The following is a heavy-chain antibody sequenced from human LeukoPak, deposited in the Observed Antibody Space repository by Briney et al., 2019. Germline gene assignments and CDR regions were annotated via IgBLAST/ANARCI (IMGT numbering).Heavy chain of an antibody. D-gene: IGHD3-16*01. CDR3: ARRGGGKYFDY. Sequence: GGSLRLSCAASGFTVSSNYMSWVRQAPGKGLEWVSVIYSGGSTYYADSVEGRFTISRDNSKNTLYLQMNSLRAEDTAVYYCARRGGGKYFDYWGQGTLVTVSS. V-gene: IGHV3-53*01. CDR1: GFTVSSNY. CDR2: IYSGGST. J-gene: IGHJ4*02.